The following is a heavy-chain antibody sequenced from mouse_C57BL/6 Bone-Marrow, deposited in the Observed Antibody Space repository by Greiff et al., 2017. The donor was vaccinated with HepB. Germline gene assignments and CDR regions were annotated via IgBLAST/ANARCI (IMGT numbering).Heavy chain of an antibody. J-gene: IGHJ1*03. CDR2: IYPGSGST. Sequence: QVQLQQPGAELVKPGASVKMSCKASGYTFTSYWITWVKQRPGQGLEWIGDIYPGSGSTNYNEKFKSKATLTVDTSSSTAYMQISSLTSEDSAVYYCARGAYYSNCGYWYFDVWGTGTTVTVSS. D-gene: IGHD2-5*01. CDR3: ARGAYYSNCGYWYFDV. CDR1: GYTFTSYW. V-gene: IGHV1-55*01.